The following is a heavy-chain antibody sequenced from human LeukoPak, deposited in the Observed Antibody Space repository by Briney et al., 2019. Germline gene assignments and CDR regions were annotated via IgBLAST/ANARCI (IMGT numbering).Heavy chain of an antibody. CDR3: AKSSGCDY. V-gene: IGHV3-30*18. CDR1: GFNFSSYG. CDR2: ISYDGSNK. J-gene: IGHJ4*02. Sequence: GRSLRLFCAASGFNFSSYGMHWVRQAPGKGLEGVAVISYDGSNKYYADSVKGRFTISRDNSKNTLYLQMNSLRAEYTAVYYCAKSSGCDYWGQGTLVTVSS. D-gene: IGHD6-19*01.